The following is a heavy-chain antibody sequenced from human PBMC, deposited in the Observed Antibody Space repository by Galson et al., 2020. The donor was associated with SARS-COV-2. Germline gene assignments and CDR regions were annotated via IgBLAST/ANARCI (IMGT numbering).Heavy chain of an antibody. Sequence: SGPTLVKPTETLTLTCTVSGFSLTNGRMGVSWIRQPPGKALEWLAHIFSNDEKSYSTSLKSKLTISKDTSKSQVILTMTNVDPVDTATYYCARIRDGTSWHGRNHFFDYWGQGSLVTVSS. V-gene: IGHV2-26*01. CDR2: IFSNDEK. J-gene: IGHJ4*02. CDR1: GFSLTNGRMG. D-gene: IGHD6-13*01. CDR3: ARIRDGTSWHGRNHFFDY.